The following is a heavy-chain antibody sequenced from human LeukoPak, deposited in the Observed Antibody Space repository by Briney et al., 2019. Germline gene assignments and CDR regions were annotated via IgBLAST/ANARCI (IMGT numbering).Heavy chain of an antibody. CDR3: ARPECSGGSCYSLS. CDR1: GFTFSSYS. CDR2: ISSSSSTV. V-gene: IGHV3-48*01. Sequence: PGGSLRLSCAASGFTFSSYSMNWVRQAPGKGLEWVSYISSSSSTVYYADSVKGRFTISRGNAKNSLYLQMNSLRAEDTAVYYCARPECSGGSCYSLSWGQGTLVTVSS. J-gene: IGHJ4*02. D-gene: IGHD2-15*01.